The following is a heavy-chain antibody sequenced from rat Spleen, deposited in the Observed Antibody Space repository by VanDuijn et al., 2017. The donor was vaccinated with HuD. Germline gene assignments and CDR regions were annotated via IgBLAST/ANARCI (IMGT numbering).Heavy chain of an antibody. CDR1: GFTFTNYY. J-gene: IGHJ4*01. Sequence: EVQLVESGGGLVQPGRSLKLSCAASGFTFTNYYMAWVRQAPTKGLEWVASINSGGGNTYYRDSVKGRFTISRDNANSTLYLQMDSLRSEDTATYYCTTDPYYGYYYVMDAWGQGASDTVSS. CDR2: INSGGGNT. CDR3: TTDPYYGYYYVMDA. D-gene: IGHD1-7*01. V-gene: IGHV5-27*01.